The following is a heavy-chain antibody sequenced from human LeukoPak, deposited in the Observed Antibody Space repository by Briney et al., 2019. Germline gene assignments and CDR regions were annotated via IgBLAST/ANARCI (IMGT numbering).Heavy chain of an antibody. J-gene: IGHJ4*02. CDR1: GFPFETNA. CDR2: IGNTET. CDR3: AKDWIQFNRVFDCFDS. V-gene: IGHV3-23*01. Sequence: GGSLRLSCATSGFPFETNAMSWVRQAPGKGLEWVATIGNTETFYADSVTGRFTISRDNSKNTVNLQMNRLRVEDTAIYYCAKDWIQFNRVFDCFDSRGQGTLVTVSS. D-gene: IGHD5-18*01.